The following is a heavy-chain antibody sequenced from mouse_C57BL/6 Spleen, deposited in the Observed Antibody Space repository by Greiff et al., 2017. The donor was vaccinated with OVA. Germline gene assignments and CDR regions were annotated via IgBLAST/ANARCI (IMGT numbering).Heavy chain of an antibody. D-gene: IGHD4-1*02. CDR1: GYTFTSYW. J-gene: IGHJ2*01. CDR2: IHPSDSDT. CDR3: VLNWGGDYFDY. V-gene: IGHV1-74*01. Sequence: QVQLQQPGAELVKPGASVKVSCKASGYTFTSYWMHWVKQRPGQGLEWIGRIHPSDSDTNYNQKFQGKATLTVDKSSSTAYMQLSSLTCEDSAVYYCVLNWGGDYFDYWGQGTTLTVSS.